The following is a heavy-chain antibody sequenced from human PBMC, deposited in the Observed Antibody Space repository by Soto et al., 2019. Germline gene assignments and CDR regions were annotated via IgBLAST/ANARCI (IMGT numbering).Heavy chain of an antibody. V-gene: IGHV4-30-4*01. CDR2: IYYSGST. D-gene: IGHD2-2*02. J-gene: IGHJ5*02. CDR3: ASYIVLVPAAIYWFDP. Sequence: SETLSLTCTVSGGSISSGDYYWSWIRQHPGKGLEWIGYIYYSGSTYYNPSLKSRVTISVDTSKNHFSLKLSSVTAADTAVYYCASYIVLVPAAIYWFDPWGQGTLVTVSS. CDR1: GGSISSGDYY.